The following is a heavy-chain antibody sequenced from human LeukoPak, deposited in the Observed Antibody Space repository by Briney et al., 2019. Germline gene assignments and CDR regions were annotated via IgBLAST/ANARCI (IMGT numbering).Heavy chain of an antibody. CDR2: IYYSGST. D-gene: IGHD3-3*01. CDR3: AMSGDFWSGYPNYYYGMDV. Sequence: PSQTLSLTCTVSGGSVSSGSYYWSWIRQPPGKGLEWIGYIYYSGSTNYNPSLKSRVTISVDTSKNQFSLKLSSVTAADTAVYYCAMSGDFWSGYPNYYYGMDVWGQGTTVTVSS. V-gene: IGHV4-61*01. J-gene: IGHJ6*02. CDR1: GGSVSSGSYY.